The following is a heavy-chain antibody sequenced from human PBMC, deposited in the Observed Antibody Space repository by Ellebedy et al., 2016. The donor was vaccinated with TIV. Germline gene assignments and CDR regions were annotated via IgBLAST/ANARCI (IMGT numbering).Heavy chain of an antibody. V-gene: IGHV4-59*12. CDR3: ARGVTYFDSSGLFDP. J-gene: IGHJ5*02. Sequence: MPSETLSLTCTVSGASISSYYWSWIRQPPGKGLEWIGYIYHSGSTYYNPSLKSRVTISVDKSKNQFSLKLSSVTAADTAVYYCARGVTYFDSSGLFDPWGQGTLVTVSS. CDR1: GASISSYY. CDR2: IYHSGST. D-gene: IGHD3-22*01.